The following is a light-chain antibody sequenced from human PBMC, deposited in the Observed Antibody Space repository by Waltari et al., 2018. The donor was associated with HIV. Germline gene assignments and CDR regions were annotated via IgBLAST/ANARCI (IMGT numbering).Light chain of an antibody. V-gene: IGLV2-11*01. CDR3: CSYAGIWGV. J-gene: IGLJ1*01. Sequence: QSALPQPRSVSGSPGQSVTISCTGTSSDVGVYNYVSWYQQHPGKAPKLLIYVFNKRPSGVPDRFSGSKSGNTASLNISGLQAEDESDYYCCSYAGIWGVFGTGTKVTVL. CDR1: SSDVGVYNY. CDR2: VFN.